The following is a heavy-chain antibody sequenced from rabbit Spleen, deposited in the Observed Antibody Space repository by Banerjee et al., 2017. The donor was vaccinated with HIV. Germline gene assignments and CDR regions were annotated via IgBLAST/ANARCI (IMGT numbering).Heavy chain of an antibody. CDR3: ARDLVSVIGWNFNL. CDR2: INIVTGKD. J-gene: IGHJ4*01. V-gene: IGHV1S45*01. D-gene: IGHD1-1*01. Sequence: QEQLVESGGGLVQPGGSLKLSCKASGFSLSSYWMSWVRQAPGKGLEWIACINIVTGKDVYATWAKGRFIMSRTSSTTVTLQMTSLTAADTATYFCARDLVSVIGWNFNLWGPGTLVTVS. CDR1: GFSLSSYW.